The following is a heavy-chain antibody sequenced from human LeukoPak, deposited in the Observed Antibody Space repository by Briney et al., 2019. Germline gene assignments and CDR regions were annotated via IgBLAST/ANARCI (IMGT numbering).Heavy chain of an antibody. D-gene: IGHD3-10*01. CDR2: IYYSGST. CDR3: ARGRYYYGSGSYYNGY. J-gene: IGHJ4*02. Sequence: SETLSLTCTVSGGSISSYYWSWIRQPPGKGLEWIGYIYYSGSTNYNPSLKSRVTISVDTSKNQFSLKLSSVTAADTAVYYCARGRYYYGSGSYYNGYWGQGTLVTVSS. CDR1: GGSISSYY. V-gene: IGHV4-59*12.